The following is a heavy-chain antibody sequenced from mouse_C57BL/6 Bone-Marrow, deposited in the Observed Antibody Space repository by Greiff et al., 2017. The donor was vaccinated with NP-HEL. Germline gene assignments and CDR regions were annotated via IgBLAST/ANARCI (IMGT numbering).Heavy chain of an antibody. CDR3: ARRPTTVVAPYYAMDY. CDR2: INPYNGGT. CDR1: GYTFTDYY. Sequence: EVQLQQSGPVLVKPGASVKMSCKASGYTFTDYYMNWVKQSHGKSLEWIGVINPYNGGTSYNQKFKGKATLTVDKSSSTAYMELNSLTSEDSAVYYCARRPTTVVAPYYAMDYWGQGTSVTVSS. D-gene: IGHD1-1*01. V-gene: IGHV1-19*01. J-gene: IGHJ4*01.